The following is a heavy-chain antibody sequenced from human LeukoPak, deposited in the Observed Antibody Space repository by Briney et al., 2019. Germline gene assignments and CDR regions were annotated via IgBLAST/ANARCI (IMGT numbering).Heavy chain of an antibody. D-gene: IGHD1-26*01. CDR2: ISSSSSYI. V-gene: IGHV3-21*01. J-gene: IGHJ4*02. Sequence: PGGSLRLSCAASGFTFSSYSMNWVRQAPGKGLEWVSSISSSSSYIYYADSVKGRFTSSRDNAKNSLYLQMNSLRAEDTAVYYCAIDSEGATDYWGQGTLVTVSS. CDR1: GFTFSSYS. CDR3: AIDSEGATDY.